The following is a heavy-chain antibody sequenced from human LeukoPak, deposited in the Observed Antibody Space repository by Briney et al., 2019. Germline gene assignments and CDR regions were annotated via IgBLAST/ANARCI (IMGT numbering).Heavy chain of an antibody. CDR1: GFTVSSTY. CDR3: ASRHCSGGGCYFAGADPFDY. V-gene: IGHV3-53*01. J-gene: IGHJ4*02. D-gene: IGHD2-15*01. CDR2: IYSGGNI. Sequence: GGSLRLSCAASGFTVSSTYMSWVRQAPGKGLEWASVIYSGGNIYYIDSVKGRFTISRDTSKNTLYLQMNSLRAEDTAVYFCASRHCSGGGCYFAGADPFDYWGQGTLVTVSS.